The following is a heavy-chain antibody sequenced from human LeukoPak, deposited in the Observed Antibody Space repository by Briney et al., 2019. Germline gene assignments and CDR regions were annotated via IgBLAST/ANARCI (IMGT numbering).Heavy chain of an antibody. CDR3: AREAWDLTGRAPVI. CDR1: GFTFSSYG. CDR2: IRYDGSKK. V-gene: IGHV3-30*02. J-gene: IGHJ4*02. Sequence: GGSLRLSCAASGFTFSSYGMHWVRQAPGKGLEWVASIRYDGSKKYYADSMTGRFTISRDNSKNTLYLEINSLRAEDTAVYHCAREAWDLTGRAPVIWGQGTLVTVSS. D-gene: IGHD1-14*01.